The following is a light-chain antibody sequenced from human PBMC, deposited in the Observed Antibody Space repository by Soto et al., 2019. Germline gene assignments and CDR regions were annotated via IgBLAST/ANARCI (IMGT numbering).Light chain of an antibody. CDR2: GAS. CDR1: QSVSSNY. Sequence: EIVLTQSPGTLSLSTGERATLSCRASQSVSSNYLAWYQQKPGQAPRLLIYGASSRATGIPDRFSGSGSGTDFTLTISRLEPEDYAVYFCQQDGSSPTFGQRKKVEIK. V-gene: IGKV3-20*01. CDR3: QQDGSSPT. J-gene: IGKJ1*01.